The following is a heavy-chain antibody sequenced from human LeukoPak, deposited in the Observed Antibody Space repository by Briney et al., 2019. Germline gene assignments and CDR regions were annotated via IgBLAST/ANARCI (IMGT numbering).Heavy chain of an antibody. CDR3: AKDAVTVATPYFDF. Sequence: GASVRVSCTASGFTFTGYYVHWVRQAPGQGLEWMACINLNSGGTTYAQDFQGRGTMTRDTSISTAYMELSRLRSDDTAVYFCAKDAVTVATPYFDFWGQGTLVTVSS. J-gene: IGHJ4*02. D-gene: IGHD4-11*01. CDR1: GFTFTGYY. V-gene: IGHV1-2*02. CDR2: INLNSGGT.